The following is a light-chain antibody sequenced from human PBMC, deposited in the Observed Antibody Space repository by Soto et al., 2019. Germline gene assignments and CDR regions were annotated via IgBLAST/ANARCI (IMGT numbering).Light chain of an antibody. J-gene: IGKJ5*01. V-gene: IGKV3-15*01. CDR2: GAS. CDR1: QRISSN. Sequence: EIVMTPSPATLSVSPGEGATLSCRASQRISSNLAWYQQKPGQAPRLLIYGASTRASGIPARVSGSGSGTEFTLTISSLQSEDFALYYCQQRSNWPITFGQGTRLEIK. CDR3: QQRSNWPIT.